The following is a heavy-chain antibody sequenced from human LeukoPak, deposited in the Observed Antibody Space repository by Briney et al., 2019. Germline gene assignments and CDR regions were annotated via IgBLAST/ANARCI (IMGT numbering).Heavy chain of an antibody. V-gene: IGHV4-39*01. J-gene: IGHJ5*02. CDR2: IYYSGST. D-gene: IGHD1-26*01. CDR3: ARHEYSGSYYGLSWFDP. Sequence: SETLSLTCTVSGGSISSSRYYWRWIRQPPGKVLEWIASIYYSGSTYYNPSLKSRVTISVDTSKNQLSLKLSSLTAADTAVYYCARHEYSGSYYGLSWFDPWGQGTLVTVSS. CDR1: GGSISSSRYY.